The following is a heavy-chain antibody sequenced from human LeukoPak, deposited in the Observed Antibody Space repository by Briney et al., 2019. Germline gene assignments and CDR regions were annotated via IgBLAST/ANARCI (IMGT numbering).Heavy chain of an antibody. V-gene: IGHV4-39*01. Sequence: SGPTLVNPTQTLTLTCTFSGFSLSTSGMCVSWIRQPPGKGLEWICSMYYSGSTYYNPSLKSRVTISVDTSKNQFSLKLSPVTATDTAVYYCAMTYYYDSSLHYFDYWGQGTLVTGSS. CDR3: AMTYYYDSSLHYFDY. J-gene: IGHJ4*02. CDR2: MYYSGST. D-gene: IGHD3-22*01. CDR1: GFSLSTSGMC.